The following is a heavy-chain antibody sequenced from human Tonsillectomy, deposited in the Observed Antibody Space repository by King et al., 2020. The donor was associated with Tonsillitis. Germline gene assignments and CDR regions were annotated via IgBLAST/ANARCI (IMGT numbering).Heavy chain of an antibody. D-gene: IGHD2-15*01. CDR3: TPGASIVEVP. CDR2: IKSKSDGGIT. CDR1: GFIFSHAW. V-gene: IGHV3-15*01. J-gene: IGHJ5*02. Sequence: VQLVESGGGLVRPGGSLRLSCAASGFIFSHAWMTWVRQAPGKGLEWVGRIKSKSDGGITDYAAPVKGRFTISRDDSKNTLYLQMDSLKTDDTGVYYCTPGASIVEVPWGQGTLVTVSS.